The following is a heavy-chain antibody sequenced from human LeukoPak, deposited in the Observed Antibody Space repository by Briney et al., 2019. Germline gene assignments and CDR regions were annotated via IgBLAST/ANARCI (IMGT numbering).Heavy chain of an antibody. D-gene: IGHD3-22*01. Sequence: ASVKVSCKASGYTFTGYYMHWVRQAPGQGLEWMGWINPNSGGTNYAQKFQGWVTMTRDTSISTAYMELSSLRSEDTAVYYCARGFSYYDSSGYYFNWFDPWGQGTLVTVSS. J-gene: IGHJ5*02. V-gene: IGHV1-2*04. CDR2: INPNSGGT. CDR1: GYTFTGYY. CDR3: ARGFSYYDSSGYYFNWFDP.